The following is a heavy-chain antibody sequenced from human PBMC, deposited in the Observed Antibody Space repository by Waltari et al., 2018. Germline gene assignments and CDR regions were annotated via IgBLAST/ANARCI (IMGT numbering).Heavy chain of an antibody. Sequence: QVQLQESRPGLVKPSATLSLTFTVSGGSIISDYSSWIRQPPGKGLEWIGYIQYNGGTNYNPALKRRVTISVDTSKNQCSLKLSGVTAADTAVYYGARGLGPGWFDPWGQGTLVTVSS. D-gene: IGHD7-27*01. CDR2: IQYNGGT. CDR3: ARGLGPGWFDP. J-gene: IGHJ5*02. V-gene: IGHV4-59*01. CDR1: GGSIISDY.